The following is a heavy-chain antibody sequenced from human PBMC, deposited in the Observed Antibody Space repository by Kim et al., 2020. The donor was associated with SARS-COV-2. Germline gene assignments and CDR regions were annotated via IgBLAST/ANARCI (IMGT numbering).Heavy chain of an antibody. V-gene: IGHV3-30*01. J-gene: IGHJ4*02. CDR3: ARDPTESSGFGETIPAQLDY. Sequence: RFTISRDNSKNTLYLQMNSLRAEDTAVYYCARDPTESSGFGETIPAQLDYWGQGTLVTVSS. D-gene: IGHD3-10*01.